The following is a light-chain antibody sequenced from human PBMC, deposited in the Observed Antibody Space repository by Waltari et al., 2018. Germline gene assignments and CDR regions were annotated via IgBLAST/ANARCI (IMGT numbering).Light chain of an antibody. V-gene: IGLV1-40*01. CDR3: QSYDISLSVM. Sequence: QSVLTQPPSVSGAPGQRVTISCTGSGSNIGAGYDVHWYQQLPRAAPKLLIYGSSSRPLGVPDRFFGSTAGTSASLAITGLQAEDEADYYCQSYDISLSVMFGGGTKLTVL. CDR1: GSNIGAGYD. J-gene: IGLJ3*02. CDR2: GSS.